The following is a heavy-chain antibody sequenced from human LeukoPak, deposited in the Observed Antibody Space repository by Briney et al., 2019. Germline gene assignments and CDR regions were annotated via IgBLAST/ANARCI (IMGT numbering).Heavy chain of an antibody. J-gene: IGHJ4*02. V-gene: IGHV3-23*01. D-gene: IGHD1-26*01. CDR1: RFTFSSSA. Sequence: PGGSLRFSCAASRFTFSSSAMSWVRQAPGKGLEWVSGITYSGGSTYYADSVKGRFTISRDNSKNTLYLQMNSLRAEDTAAYYCAKGGSGNFPFDYWGQGTLVTVSS. CDR3: AKGGSGNFPFDY. CDR2: ITYSGGST.